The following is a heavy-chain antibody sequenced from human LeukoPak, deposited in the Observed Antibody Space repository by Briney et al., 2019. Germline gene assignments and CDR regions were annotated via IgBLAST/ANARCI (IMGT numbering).Heavy chain of an antibody. Sequence: ASVKVSCKASGYTFTSYGIGWVRQAPGQGLEWMGWISAYNGNTNYAQKLQGRVTMTTDTSTSTAYMELRSLRSDDTAVYYCARVGLGYCSSTSCYEDGMDVWGQGTTVTVSS. CDR2: ISAYNGNT. J-gene: IGHJ6*02. CDR1: GYTFTSYG. CDR3: ARVGLGYCSSTSCYEDGMDV. D-gene: IGHD2-2*01. V-gene: IGHV1-18*01.